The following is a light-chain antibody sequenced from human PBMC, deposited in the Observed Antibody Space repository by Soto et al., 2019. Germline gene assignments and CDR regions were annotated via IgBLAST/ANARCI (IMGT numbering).Light chain of an antibody. CDR1: QSVSSY. J-gene: IGKJ1*01. CDR2: DAS. Sequence: EIVLTQSPATLSLSPGERATLSCRASQSVSSYLAWYQQKPGQAPRLLIYDASNRATGIPARFSGSGSGTDFTLPTSSLEPEDFAVYYCQQRSNWPSWTFGQGTKVEIK. CDR3: QQRSNWPSWT. V-gene: IGKV3-11*01.